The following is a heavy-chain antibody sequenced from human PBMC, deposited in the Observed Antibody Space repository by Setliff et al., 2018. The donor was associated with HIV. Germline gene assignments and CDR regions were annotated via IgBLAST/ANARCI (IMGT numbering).Heavy chain of an antibody. CDR3: AREGARITIFGVVTALWYFDL. D-gene: IGHD3-3*01. J-gene: IGHJ2*01. V-gene: IGHV4-59*12. CDR2: IDYSGST. CDR1: GGSIGTYY. Sequence: PSETLSLTCTVSGGSIGTYYWSWIRQPPGKGLEWIGYIDYSGSTNYNPSLKSRVSISVDTSKNQFSLKVSSVTAADTAVYYCAREGARITIFGVVTALWYFDLWGRGTLVTVSS.